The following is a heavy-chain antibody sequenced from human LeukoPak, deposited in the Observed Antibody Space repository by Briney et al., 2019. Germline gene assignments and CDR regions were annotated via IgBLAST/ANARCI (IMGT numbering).Heavy chain of an antibody. CDR3: AGGSGWVTDS. CDR1: GFSFSDYW. CDR2: IKQDGSEK. D-gene: IGHD6-19*01. V-gene: IGHV3-7*01. J-gene: IGHJ4*02. Sequence: GGSLRLSCAASGFSFSDYWMNWVRQAPGKGLEWVANIKQDGSEKYYVGSVKGRFTISRDNAKNSLYLQMNSLRAEDTAVYFCAGGSGWVTDSWGQGTLVTVSA.